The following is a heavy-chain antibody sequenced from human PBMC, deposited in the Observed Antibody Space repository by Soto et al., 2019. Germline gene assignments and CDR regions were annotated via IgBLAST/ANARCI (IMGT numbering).Heavy chain of an antibody. J-gene: IGHJ5*02. CDR1: GYTFINFD. Sequence: QVQLVQSGAEVKEPGASVRVSCKASGYTFINFDISWVRQAAGQGLEWLGWMNPGSGTTGYASNFQGRVAMTRDVFTGTSHLELSSLTSDDSAVYYCARMASAGTLNWFDPWGQGTLVTVSS. CDR3: ARMASAGTLNWFDP. D-gene: IGHD6-13*01. CDR2: MNPGSGTT. V-gene: IGHV1-8*02.